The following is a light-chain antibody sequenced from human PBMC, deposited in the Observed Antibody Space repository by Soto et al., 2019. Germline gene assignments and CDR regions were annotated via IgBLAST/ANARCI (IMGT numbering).Light chain of an antibody. J-gene: IGKJ5*01. CDR3: QQRSNWPRIT. CDR1: QRVNNY. Sequence: EIVLAQFPATLSLSPGERATLSCRASQRVNNYLAWYQQKPGQAPRLLIYDTSNRATGIPARFSGSGSGTDFTLTISSLEPEDFAIYYCQQRSNWPRITFGQGTRLEIK. V-gene: IGKV3-11*01. CDR2: DTS.